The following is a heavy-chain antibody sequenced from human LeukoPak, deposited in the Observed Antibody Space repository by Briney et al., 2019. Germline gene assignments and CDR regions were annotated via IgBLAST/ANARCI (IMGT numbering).Heavy chain of an antibody. D-gene: IGHD7-27*01. CDR3: AKGGDPEGYFQH. Sequence: GGSLRLSCAASGFSFSSYWMHWVRQAPGKGLVWVSRINSDGSTTDYADSVKGRFTFSRDNIQNTLYLQMNSLRVEDTAVYYCAKGGDPEGYFQHWGQGTLVTVSS. V-gene: IGHV3-74*01. CDR1: GFSFSSYW. CDR2: INSDGSTT. J-gene: IGHJ1*01.